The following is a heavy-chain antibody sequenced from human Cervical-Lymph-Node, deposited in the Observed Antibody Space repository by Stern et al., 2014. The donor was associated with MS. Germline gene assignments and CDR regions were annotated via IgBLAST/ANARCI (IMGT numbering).Heavy chain of an antibody. J-gene: IGHJ6*02. V-gene: IGHV1-69*01. CDR3: ARDGRHTNNFGLDV. CDR1: GGTFNVYA. Sequence: VQLLESGAEVKKPGSSVKVSCKASGGTFNVYAINWLRQAPGQGLAWMGGIIPIIGTANYAQNFQGRITITADESTRTSSMQLSSLRSDDTAVYYCARDGRHTNNFGLDVWGQGTTVTVSS. CDR2: IIPIIGTA.